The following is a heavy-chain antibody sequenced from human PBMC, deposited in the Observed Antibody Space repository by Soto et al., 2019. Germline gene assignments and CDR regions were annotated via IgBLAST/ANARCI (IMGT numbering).Heavy chain of an antibody. CDR1: GGSISNNNYY. V-gene: IGHV4-39*01. J-gene: IGHJ6*02. CDR3: ARRGGTTANYYYGMDV. D-gene: IGHD1-7*01. Sequence: PSETLSLTCTVSGGSISNNNYYWGWIRQPPGKGLEWIGSMYYSGSTYYNSSLKSRVTISVDTSKNQFSLKLSSVTAADTAVYYCARRGGTTANYYYGMDVWGQGTTVTASS. CDR2: MYYSGST.